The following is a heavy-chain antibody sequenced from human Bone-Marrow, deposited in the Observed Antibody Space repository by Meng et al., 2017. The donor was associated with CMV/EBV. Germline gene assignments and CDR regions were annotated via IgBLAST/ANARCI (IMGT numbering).Heavy chain of an antibody. CDR1: GGSFSDYY. V-gene: IGHV4-34*01. CDR3: ASAISMRIAY. D-gene: IGHD2-2*02. CDR2: INHSGST. Sequence: SETLSLTCAVYGGSFSDYYWSWIRQPPGKGLEWIGEINHSGSTNYNPSLKSRVTISVDTSKNQFSLKLSSVTAADTAVYYCASAISMRIAYWGQGTLVTVSS. J-gene: IGHJ4*02.